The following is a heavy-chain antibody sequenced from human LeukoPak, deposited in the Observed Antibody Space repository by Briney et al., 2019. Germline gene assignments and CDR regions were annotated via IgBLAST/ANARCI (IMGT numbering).Heavy chain of an antibody. V-gene: IGHV4-39*01. J-gene: IGHJ4*02. CDR3: ARHYSSWYGNVGY. D-gene: IGHD6-13*01. CDR1: AGSISSSSYY. CDR2: IYYSGST. Sequence: SETLSLTCTVSAGSISSSSYYWGWIRQPPGKGLEWIGSIYYSGSTYYNPSLKSRVNISVDTSKNQFSLKLSSVTAADTAVYYCARHYSSWYGNVGYWGQGTLVTVSS.